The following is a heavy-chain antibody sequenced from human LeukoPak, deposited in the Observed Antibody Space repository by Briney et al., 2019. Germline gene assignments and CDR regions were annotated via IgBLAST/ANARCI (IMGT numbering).Heavy chain of an antibody. CDR1: GFTFSSYA. CDR2: ISGSGGST. J-gene: IGHJ4*02. Sequence: GGSLRPSCAASGFTFSSYAMSWVRQAPGKGLEWVSAISGSGGSTYYADSVKGRFTISRDNSKNTLYLQMNSLRAEDTAVYYCAKSPRRYCSGGSCYMDYWGQGTLVTVSS. D-gene: IGHD2-15*01. V-gene: IGHV3-23*01. CDR3: AKSPRRYCSGGSCYMDY.